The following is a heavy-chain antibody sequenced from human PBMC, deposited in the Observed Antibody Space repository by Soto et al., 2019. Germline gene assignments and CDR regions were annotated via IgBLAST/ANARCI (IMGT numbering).Heavy chain of an antibody. CDR2: IHPSGGST. D-gene: IGHD3-9*01. CDR3: AKDPSTGPPDC. J-gene: IGHJ4*02. V-gene: IGHV3-23*01. CDR1: GFMFSSYG. Sequence: GSLSLSCAAAGFMFSSYGMSWVRQAPGKGLQWVATIHPSGGSTHYAESVRGRFTISRDNSRDTLYLQMNTLRAEDTAVYYCAKDPSTGPPDCWGQGALVTVSS.